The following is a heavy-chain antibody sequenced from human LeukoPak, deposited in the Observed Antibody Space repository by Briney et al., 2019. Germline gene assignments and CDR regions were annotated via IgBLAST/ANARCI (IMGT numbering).Heavy chain of an antibody. Sequence: SETLSLTCTLSGGSVSSGSYYWSWIRQPPGKGLEWIGYIYYSGSTNYNPSLKSRVTIPVDTSKNQFSLKLSSVTAADTAVYYCAREGLYGDYVWSLDYWGQGTLVTVSS. CDR3: AREGLYGDYVWSLDY. CDR1: GGSVSSGSYY. CDR2: IYYSGST. J-gene: IGHJ4*02. V-gene: IGHV4-61*01. D-gene: IGHD4-17*01.